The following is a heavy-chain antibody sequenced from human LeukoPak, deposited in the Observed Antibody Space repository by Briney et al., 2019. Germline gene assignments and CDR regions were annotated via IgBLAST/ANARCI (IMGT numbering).Heavy chain of an antibody. CDR2: ISGSGGST. V-gene: IGHV3-23*01. CDR3: ARETGFLESLLYNRYDY. Sequence: GGSLRLSCAASGFTFSSYAMSWVRQAPGKGLEWVSAISGSGGSTYYADSVKGRFTISRDNSKNTLYLQMNSLRAEDTAVYYCARETGFLESLLYNRYDYWGQGTLVTVSS. J-gene: IGHJ4*02. CDR1: GFTFSSYA. D-gene: IGHD3-3*01.